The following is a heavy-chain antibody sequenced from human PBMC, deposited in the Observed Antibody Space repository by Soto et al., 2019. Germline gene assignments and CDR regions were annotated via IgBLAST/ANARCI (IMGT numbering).Heavy chain of an antibody. CDR2: IKQDGSEK. D-gene: IGHD2-8*01. J-gene: IGHJ6*02. V-gene: IGHV3-7*01. CDR3: XXXCRGHYYYGMDV. CDR1: GFTFSSYW. Sequence: ESGGGLVQPGGSLRLSCAASGFTFSSYWMSWVRQAPGKGLEWVANIKQDGSEKYYVDSVKGRFTISRDNAKNSLYLQMNSLRAEDXXXXXXXXXCRGHYYYGMDVWGQGTTXXVSS.